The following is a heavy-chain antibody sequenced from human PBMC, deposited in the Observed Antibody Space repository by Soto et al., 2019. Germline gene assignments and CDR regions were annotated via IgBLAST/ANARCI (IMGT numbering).Heavy chain of an antibody. CDR2: ISGSGGST. CDR1: GFTFSSYA. J-gene: IGHJ4*02. D-gene: IGHD2-15*01. Sequence: EVQLLESGGGLVQPGGSLRLSCAASGFTFSSYAMSWVRQAPGKGXEWVAAISGSGGSTYYADSVKGRFTISRDNSKXXXXXXXXXXXXXXXXXXXXXXXLVGSXXXXFDYWGQGTLVTVSS. V-gene: IGHV3-23*01. CDR3: XXXLVGSXXXXFDY.